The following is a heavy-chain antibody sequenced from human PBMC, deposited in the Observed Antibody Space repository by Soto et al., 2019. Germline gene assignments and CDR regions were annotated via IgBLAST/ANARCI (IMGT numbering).Heavy chain of an antibody. CDR3: ARRFGYDFWSGLFTFDP. V-gene: IGHV4-61*01. D-gene: IGHD3-3*01. J-gene: IGHJ5*02. CDR2: IYYSGST. CDR1: GGSVSSGSYY. Sequence: PSETLSLTYTVSGGSVSSGSYYWSWIRQPPGKGLEWIGYIYYSGSTNYNPSLKSRVTISVDTSKNQFSLKLSSVTAADTAVYYCARRFGYDFWSGLFTFDPWGQGTLVTVSS.